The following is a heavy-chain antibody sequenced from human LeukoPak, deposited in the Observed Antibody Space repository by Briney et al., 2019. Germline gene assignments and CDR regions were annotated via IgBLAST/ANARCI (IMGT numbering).Heavy chain of an antibody. V-gene: IGHV1-8*01. CDR2: MNPNSGNT. J-gene: IGHJ6*03. CDR1: GYTFTSYD. Sequence: VASVKVSCKASGYTFTSYDINWVRQATGQGLEWMGWMNPNSGNTGYAQKFQGRVTMTRNTSISTAYMELSSLRSADTAMYYCAINAYCSSNSCWGNYYYYYMDVWGKGTTVTVSS. D-gene: IGHD2-2*01. CDR3: AINAYCSSNSCWGNYYYYYMDV.